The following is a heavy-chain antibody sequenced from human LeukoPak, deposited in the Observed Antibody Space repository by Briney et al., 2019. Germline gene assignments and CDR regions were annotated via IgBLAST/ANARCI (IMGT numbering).Heavy chain of an antibody. CDR2: IYYSGST. D-gene: IGHD3-22*01. V-gene: IGHV4-39*07. CDR1: GGSISSSSYY. Sequence: SETLSLTCTVSGGSISSSSYYWGWIRQPPGKGLEWIGSIYYSGSTYYNPSLKSRVTISVDTSKNQFSLKLSSVTAADTAVYYCARRLSAGGYPLFDYWGQGTLVTVSS. CDR3: ARRLSAGGYPLFDY. J-gene: IGHJ4*02.